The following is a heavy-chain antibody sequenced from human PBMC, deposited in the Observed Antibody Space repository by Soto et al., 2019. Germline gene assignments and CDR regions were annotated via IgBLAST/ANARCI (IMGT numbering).Heavy chain of an antibody. CDR3: ARDRGSGRY. J-gene: IGHJ4*02. D-gene: IGHD2-8*02. CDR1: GGTCSNYW. V-gene: IGHV3-7*05. CDR2: INQAGNKK. Sequence: PGGSLRLSCVTSGGTCSNYWLSWVRQAPGKGLEWVANINQAGNKKYYVDSVKGRFTISRDNAKNSLYLQMNSLKAEDTAVYYCARDRGSGRYWGQGTLVTVSS.